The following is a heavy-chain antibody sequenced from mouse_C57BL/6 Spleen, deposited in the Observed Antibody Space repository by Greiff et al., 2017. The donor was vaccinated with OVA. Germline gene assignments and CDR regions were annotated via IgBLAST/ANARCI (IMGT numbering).Heavy chain of an antibody. CDR2: IDPSDSET. D-gene: IGHD2-2*01. CDR1: GYTFTSYW. J-gene: IGHJ3*01. V-gene: IGHV1-52*01. Sequence: QVQLQQPGAELVKPGSSVKLSCKASGYTFTSYWMHWVKQRPIQGLEWIGNIDPSDSETHYNQKFKDKATLTVDKSSSTAYMQLSSLTSEDSAVYSGARSEGYVLFAYWGQGTLVTVSA. CDR3: ARSEGYVLFAY.